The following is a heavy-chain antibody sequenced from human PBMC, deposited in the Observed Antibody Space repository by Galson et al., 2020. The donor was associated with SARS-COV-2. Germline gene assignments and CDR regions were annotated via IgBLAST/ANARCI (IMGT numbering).Heavy chain of an antibody. D-gene: IGHD6-13*01. CDR3: ARTLVAAAGPYYYYYYYMDV. CDR1: GFSLSTSGMC. J-gene: IGHJ6*03. CDR2: IDWDDDK. Sequence: SGPTLVKPTQTLTLTCTFSGFSLSTSGMCVSWIRQPPGKALEWLALIDWDDDKYYSTSLKTRLTISKDTSKNQVVLTMTNMDPVDTATYYCARTLVAAAGPYYYYYYYMDVWGKGTTVTVSS. V-gene: IGHV2-70*01.